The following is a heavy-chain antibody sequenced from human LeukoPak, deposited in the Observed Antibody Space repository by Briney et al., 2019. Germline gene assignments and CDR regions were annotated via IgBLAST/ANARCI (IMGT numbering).Heavy chain of an antibody. J-gene: IGHJ5*02. CDR1: GGSFSGYY. D-gene: IGHD3-3*01. CDR3: ARGCITIFGVVIITNNWFDP. V-gene: IGHV4-34*01. CDR2: INHSGST. Sequence: SETLSLTCAVYGGSFSGYYWSWIRQPPGKGLEWIGEINHSGSTNYNPSLKSRVTISVDTSKNQFSLKLSSVTAADTAVYYCARGCITIFGVVIITNNWFDPWGRGTLVTVSS.